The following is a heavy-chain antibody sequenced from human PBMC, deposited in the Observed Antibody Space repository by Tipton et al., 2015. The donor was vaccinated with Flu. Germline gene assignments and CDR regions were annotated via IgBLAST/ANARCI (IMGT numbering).Heavy chain of an antibody. D-gene: IGHD3-3*01. CDR3: ARHLYDFWSGYQQPFDY. V-gene: IGHV4-59*08. Sequence: TLSLTCTVSGGSISSYYWSWIRQPPGKGLEWIGYIYYSGSTYYNPSLKSRVTISVDTSKNQFSLKLSSVTAADTAVYYCARHLYDFWSGYQQPFDYWGQGTLVTVSS. J-gene: IGHJ4*02. CDR1: GGSISSYY. CDR2: IYYSGST.